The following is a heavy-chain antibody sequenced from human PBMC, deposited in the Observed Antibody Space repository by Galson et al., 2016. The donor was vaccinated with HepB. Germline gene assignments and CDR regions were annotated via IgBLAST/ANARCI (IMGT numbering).Heavy chain of an antibody. Sequence: SLRLSCAASGFPFSTYWMTWVRQAPGMGLEWVANMNEDGSATYYVDSVRGRFTISRDDSKNTMYLQMSSLRAEDAAVYYCANVDWGTNWGCWGQGTLVTVSS. CDR1: GFPFSTYW. CDR2: MNEDGSAT. V-gene: IGHV3-7*03. J-gene: IGHJ4*02. CDR3: ANVDWGTNWGC. D-gene: IGHD7-27*01.